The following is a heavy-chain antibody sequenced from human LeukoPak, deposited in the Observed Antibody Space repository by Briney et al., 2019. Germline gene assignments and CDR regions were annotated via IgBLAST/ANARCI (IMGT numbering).Heavy chain of an antibody. CDR3: ARGLCRDSCLFDP. Sequence: SETLSLTCTVSGGSISSYYWSWIRQPPGKGLEWIGYIYYSGSTNYNPSLKSRVTISVDTSKNQFSLKLSSVTAADTAVYYCARGLCRDSCLFDPWGQGTLVTVSS. V-gene: IGHV4-59*01. J-gene: IGHJ5*02. CDR1: GGSISSYY. CDR2: IYYSGST. D-gene: IGHD3-22*01.